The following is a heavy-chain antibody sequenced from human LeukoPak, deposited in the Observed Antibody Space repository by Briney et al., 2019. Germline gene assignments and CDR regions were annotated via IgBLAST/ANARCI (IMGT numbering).Heavy chain of an antibody. Sequence: GGSLRLSCAASGFTFSSYAMSWVRQAPGKGLEWVSVISDSGDTTYYADSVKGRFTISRDNSKNTLYLQMNSLRAEDTAVYYCATDSGITMVRGSPAGMDVWGQGTTVTVSS. CDR1: GFTFSSYA. D-gene: IGHD3-10*01. CDR2: ISDSGDTT. V-gene: IGHV3-23*01. CDR3: ATDSGITMVRGSPAGMDV. J-gene: IGHJ6*02.